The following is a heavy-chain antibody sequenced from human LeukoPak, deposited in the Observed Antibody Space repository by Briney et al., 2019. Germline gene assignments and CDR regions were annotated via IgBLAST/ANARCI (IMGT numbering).Heavy chain of an antibody. CDR2: ISGSGGST. J-gene: IGHJ4*02. Sequence: GGSLRLSCAASGFTFSSYAMSWVRQAPGKGLEWVSAISGSGGSTYYADSVKGRFTISRDNSKNTLYLQMNSLRAEDTAVYYCAKGLGNYYDSSGYYGYFDYWGQGTLVTVSS. CDR3: AKGLGNYYDSSGYYGYFDY. D-gene: IGHD3-22*01. CDR1: GFTFSSYA. V-gene: IGHV3-23*01.